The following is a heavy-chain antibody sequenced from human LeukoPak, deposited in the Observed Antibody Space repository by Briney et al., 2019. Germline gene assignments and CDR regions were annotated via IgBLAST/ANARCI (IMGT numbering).Heavy chain of an antibody. J-gene: IGHJ4*02. CDR2: ISYDGSNK. Sequence: PGRSLGLSCAASGFTFSSYGMHWVRQAPGKGLEWVAVISYDGSNKYYADSVKGRFTISRDNSKNTLYLQMNSLRAEDTAVYYCAKGQQLAHYFDYWGQGTLVTVSS. CDR1: GFTFSSYG. D-gene: IGHD6-13*01. V-gene: IGHV3-30*18. CDR3: AKGQQLAHYFDY.